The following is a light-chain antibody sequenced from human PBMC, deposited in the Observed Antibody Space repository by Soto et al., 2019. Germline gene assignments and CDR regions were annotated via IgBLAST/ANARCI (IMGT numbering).Light chain of an antibody. J-gene: IGLJ3*02. CDR1: SSDVGGYNY. V-gene: IGLV2-14*01. CDR2: EVS. CDR3: SSYTSSSTRV. Sequence: QSVLTQPASVSGSPGQSITISCTGTSSDVGGYNYVSWYQQHPGKAPKLMIYEVSNRPSGVSNRFSGSKSGNTASLTISGLXXXXXADYYCSSYTSSSTRVFGGGTKL.